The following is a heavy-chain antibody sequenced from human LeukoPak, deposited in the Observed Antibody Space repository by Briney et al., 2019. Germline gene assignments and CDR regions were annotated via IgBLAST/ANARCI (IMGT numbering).Heavy chain of an antibody. CDR1: GYSFNSYD. CDR2: MNANSGDT. D-gene: IGHD2-15*01. CDR3: ARACSGGTCFNWFDP. J-gene: IGHJ5*02. Sequence: ASVKVSCKASGYSFNSYDINWLRQATGQGPEWMGWMNANSGDTGYAQRFQGRVTMTTNTSISTAYMELTSLTSDDTAVYYCARACSGGTCFNWFDPSGPGTPVIVSS. V-gene: IGHV1-8*01.